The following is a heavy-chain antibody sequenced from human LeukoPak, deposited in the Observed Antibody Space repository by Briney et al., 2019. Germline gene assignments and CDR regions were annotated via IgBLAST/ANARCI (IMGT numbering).Heavy chain of an antibody. CDR1: VYTFSSHG. D-gene: IGHD3-22*01. V-gene: IGHV1-18*01. CDR3: ARDRGPYYYDSSGYRPFDY. CDR2: IGVYSGDT. J-gene: IGHJ4*02. Sequence: GASVKVSCKASVYTFSSHGISWVRQAPGQGLEWMGWIGVYSGDTKYAQNFQGRVTTTADTPTSTAYMELTSLTSDDTAVYYCARDRGPYYYDSSGYRPFDYWGQGTLVTVSS.